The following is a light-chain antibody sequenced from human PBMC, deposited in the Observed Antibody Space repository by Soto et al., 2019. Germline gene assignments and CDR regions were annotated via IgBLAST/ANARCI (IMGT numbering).Light chain of an antibody. J-gene: IGKJ1*01. CDR1: QSLVHSDGNTY. CDR3: IEGTHCSPWT. CDR2: NVS. V-gene: IGKV2-30*02. Sequence: DVVMTQSPLSLPVTLGQPASISCRSSQSLVHSDGNTYLNWFQQRPGQSPRRLIYNVSNRDSGVTDRSSGSSSDTDVSLKSSRAEAETVGVYDYIEGTHCSPWTLSHGSKVEGK.